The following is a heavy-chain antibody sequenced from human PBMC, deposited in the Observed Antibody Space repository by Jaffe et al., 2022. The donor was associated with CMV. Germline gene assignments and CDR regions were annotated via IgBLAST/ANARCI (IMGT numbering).Heavy chain of an antibody. CDR1: GFTFSSYA. Sequence: EVQLVESGGGLVQPGGSLRLSCAASGFTFSSYAMSWVRQAPGKGLEWVSAISGSGGSTYYADSVKGRFTISRDNSKNTLYLQMNSLRAEDTAVYYCAKDHSLRNYDSSGYSAVFGYWGQGTLVTVSS. J-gene: IGHJ4*02. CDR2: ISGSGGST. CDR3: AKDHSLRNYDSSGYSAVFGY. D-gene: IGHD3-22*01. V-gene: IGHV3-23*04.